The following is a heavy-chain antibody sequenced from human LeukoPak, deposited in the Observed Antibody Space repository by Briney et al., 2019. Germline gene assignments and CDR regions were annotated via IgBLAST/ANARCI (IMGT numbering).Heavy chain of an antibody. CDR2: IYSCSSYI. J-gene: IGHJ4*02. CDR3: ARDPALVAATPYYFDY. Sequence: GGSLRLSCAASGFTLSSYNLNWVRQAPGEGVVGGSSIYSCSSYIYYADSVKGRFTISRDNAKNSLYLQMNGLRAEDTAVYYCARDPALVAATPYYFDYWGQGTLVTVSS. CDR1: GFTLSSYN. V-gene: IGHV3-21*01. D-gene: IGHD2-15*01.